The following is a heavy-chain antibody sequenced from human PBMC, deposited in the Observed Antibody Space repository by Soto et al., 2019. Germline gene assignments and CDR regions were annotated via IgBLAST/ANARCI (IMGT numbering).Heavy chain of an antibody. V-gene: IGHV6-1*01. D-gene: IGHD3-16*01. CDR1: GDSVSSNSAT. J-gene: IGHJ6*02. Sequence: SQTLSLTCAISGDSVSSNSATWNWIRQSPSRGLEWLGRTYYRSKWFNDYAVSVKSRITINPDTSKNQFSLQLNSVTPEDTAVYYCARAGGSRGGYGMDVWGQGTTVTVSS. CDR2: TYYRSKWFN. CDR3: ARAGGSRGGYGMDV.